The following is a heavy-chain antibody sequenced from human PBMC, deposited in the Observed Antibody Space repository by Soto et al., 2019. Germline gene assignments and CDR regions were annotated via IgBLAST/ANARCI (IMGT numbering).Heavy chain of an antibody. CDR1: GFTFSSYD. Sequence: EVQLLESGGGLVQPGGSLGLSCAASGFTFSSYDMSWVRQAPGKGLEYASSISVTGSGTYYADSVKGRFTISRDNSKNTLYLQMNSLRVEDTAVYYCARTTTTKSRDYWGQGTLVTVSS. CDR3: ARTTTTKSRDY. V-gene: IGHV3-23*01. J-gene: IGHJ4*02. CDR2: ISVTGSGT. D-gene: IGHD4-17*01.